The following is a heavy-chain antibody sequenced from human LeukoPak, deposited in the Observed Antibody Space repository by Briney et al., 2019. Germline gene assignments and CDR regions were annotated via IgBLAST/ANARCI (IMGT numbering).Heavy chain of an antibody. D-gene: IGHD3-10*01. V-gene: IGHV3-53*01. CDR1: GFTFRAYW. CDR2: IYSGGST. CDR3: ARVVPVGNYFDY. J-gene: IGHJ4*02. Sequence: GGSLRLSCVDSGFTFRAYWMSWVRQAPGKGLEWVSVIYSGGSTYYADSVKGRFTISRDNSKNTLYLQMNSLRAEDTAVYYCARVVPVGNYFDYWGQGTLVTVSS.